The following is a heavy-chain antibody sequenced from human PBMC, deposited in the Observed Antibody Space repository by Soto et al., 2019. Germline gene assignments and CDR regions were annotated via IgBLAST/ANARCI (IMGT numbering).Heavy chain of an antibody. D-gene: IGHD7-27*01. CDR2: TSYDGSKK. V-gene: IGHV3-30*18. CDR1: GYIFSNYG. J-gene: IGHJ6*02. CDR3: AKWGLSGHGMDV. Sequence: QVQLVESGVGVVQPGRSLRLSCAASGYIFSNYGMHWVRQAPGKGLEGVAVTSYDGSKKYYADSVKGRFTISKDNSKNTVYLQMNSLRIEDTDVYYCAKWGLSGHGMDVWGQGTTVNVSS.